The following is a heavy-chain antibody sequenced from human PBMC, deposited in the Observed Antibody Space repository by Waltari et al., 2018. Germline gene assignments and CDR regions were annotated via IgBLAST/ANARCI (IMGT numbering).Heavy chain of an antibody. CDR3: VTALGDRSSASRPFDV. J-gene: IGHJ3*01. CDR1: GYRFTDYY. CDR2: VDPEDGET. D-gene: IGHD3-10*01. Sequence: EVQLLQSGTAMKKPGSPVQLHCQVSGYRFTDYYIHWVQQAPGKGPQWMGLVDPEDGETIYAERFQGRVTITADTSTETAFMELSSLTSDDTAVYYCVTALGDRSSASRPFDVWGLGTLITVSS. V-gene: IGHV1-69-2*01.